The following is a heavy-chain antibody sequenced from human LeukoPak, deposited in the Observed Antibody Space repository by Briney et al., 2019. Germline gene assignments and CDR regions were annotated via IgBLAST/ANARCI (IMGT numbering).Heavy chain of an antibody. CDR2: MSTSNSHI. CDR3: AKDLEVRGVITVAY. Sequence: PGGSLRLSCFVSGFSLSDYSMNWVRQAPGKGLEWVSSMSTSNSHIYYAESLKARITVSRENAKNTFYLQMNSLRAEDTAVYYCAKDLEVRGVITVAYWGQGTLVTVSS. V-gene: IGHV3-21*06. J-gene: IGHJ4*02. D-gene: IGHD3-10*01. CDR1: GFSLSDYS.